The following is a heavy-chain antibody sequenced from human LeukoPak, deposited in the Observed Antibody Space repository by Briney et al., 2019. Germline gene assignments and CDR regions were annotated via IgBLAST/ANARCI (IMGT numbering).Heavy chain of an antibody. D-gene: IGHD3-22*01. V-gene: IGHV3-33*08. CDR2: IWYDGSNK. CDR3: ARDDRVGDEYYDSSGYYSYYFDY. J-gene: IGHJ4*02. Sequence: TGGSLRLSCAASGFTFSSYGMHWVRQAPGKGLEWVAVIWYDGSNKYYADSVKGRFTISRDNSKNTLYLQMNSLRAEDTAVYYCARDDRVGDEYYDSSGYYSYYFDYWGQGTLVTVSS. CDR1: GFTFSSYG.